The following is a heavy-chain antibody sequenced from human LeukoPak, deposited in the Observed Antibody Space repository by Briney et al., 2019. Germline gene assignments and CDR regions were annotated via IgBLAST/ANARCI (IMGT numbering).Heavy chain of an antibody. J-gene: IGHJ4*02. CDR2: IYYSGST. CDR3: ARSGIAAAGISYYFDY. Sequence: SETLSLTCTVSGGSISSYYWSWIRQPPGKGLEWIGYIYYSGSTNYNPSLKSRVTVSVDTSKNQFSLKLSSVTAADTAVYYCARSGIAAAGISYYFDYWGQGTLVTVSS. D-gene: IGHD6-13*01. CDR1: GGSISSYY. V-gene: IGHV4-59*01.